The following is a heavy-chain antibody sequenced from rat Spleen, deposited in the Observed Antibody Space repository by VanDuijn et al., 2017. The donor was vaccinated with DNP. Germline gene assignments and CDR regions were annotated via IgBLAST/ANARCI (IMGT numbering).Heavy chain of an antibody. CDR2: ISYDGSST. CDR3: AKGDY. CDR1: GFTFSDYN. V-gene: IGHV5-7*01. Sequence: EVQLVESGGGLVQPGRSLKLSCAGTGFTFSDYNMAWVRQAPKKGLEWVASISYDGSSTNYRDSVKGRFTISRDNAKSTLYLQMDSLRSEDTATYYCAKGDYWGQGVMVTVSS. J-gene: IGHJ2*01.